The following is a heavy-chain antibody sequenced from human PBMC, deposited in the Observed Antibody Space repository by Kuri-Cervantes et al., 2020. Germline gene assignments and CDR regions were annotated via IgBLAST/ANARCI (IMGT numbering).Heavy chain of an antibody. CDR1: GFTFSSYS. Sequence: GGSLRLSCAASGFTFSSYSMNWVRQAPGKGLEWVSSISSSGSYIYYADSVKDRFTISRDNAKNSLYLQMNSLRAEDTAVYYCARRNSSPDAFDIWGQGTMVTVSS. CDR2: ISSSGSYI. CDR3: ARRNSSPDAFDI. V-gene: IGHV3-21*01. D-gene: IGHD6-19*01. J-gene: IGHJ3*02.